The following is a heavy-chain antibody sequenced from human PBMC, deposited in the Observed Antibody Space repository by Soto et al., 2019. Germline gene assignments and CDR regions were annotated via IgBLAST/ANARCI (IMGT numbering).Heavy chain of an antibody. J-gene: IGHJ6*02. CDR2: IKSKIDGGTT. CDR1: GFTFNNAW. D-gene: IGHD6-19*01. Sequence: PGGSLRLSCVASGFTFNNAWMTWVRQAPGKGLEWVGRIKSKIDGGTTDYAAPVKGRFTLSRDDSKNTLYLQMNSLKTEDSAVYYCTTVSPPGWYEGLWYYGMDVWGQGTTVTVSS. CDR3: TTVSPPGWYEGLWYYGMDV. V-gene: IGHV3-15*01.